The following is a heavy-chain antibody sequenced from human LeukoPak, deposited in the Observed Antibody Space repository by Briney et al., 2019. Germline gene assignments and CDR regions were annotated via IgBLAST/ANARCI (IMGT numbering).Heavy chain of an antibody. Sequence: PSETLSLTCTVSGGSISSGDYYWSWIRQPPGKGLEWIGYIYYSGSTYYNPSLKSRVTISVDTSKNQFSLKLSSVTAADTAVYYCARATYGSGSYFDYWGQGTLVTVSS. D-gene: IGHD3-10*01. CDR1: GGSISSGDYY. CDR2: IYYSGST. CDR3: ARATYGSGSYFDY. J-gene: IGHJ4*02. V-gene: IGHV4-30-4*01.